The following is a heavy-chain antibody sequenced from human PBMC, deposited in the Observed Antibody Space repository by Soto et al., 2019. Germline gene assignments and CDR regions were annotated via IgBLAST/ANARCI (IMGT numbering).Heavy chain of an antibody. D-gene: IGHD3-10*01. Sequence: QVQLVESGGGVVQPGRSLRLSCAASGFTFSNYGMHWVRQAPGRGLEWVAVIWYDGSNEHYADSVKGRFTVSRDNSKNTLHLQMTSLRAEDTAVYYCARTYYSGSGSYFPDYWGQGTLVTVSS. J-gene: IGHJ4*02. CDR3: ARTYYSGSGSYFPDY. V-gene: IGHV3-33*01. CDR2: IWYDGSNE. CDR1: GFTFSNYG.